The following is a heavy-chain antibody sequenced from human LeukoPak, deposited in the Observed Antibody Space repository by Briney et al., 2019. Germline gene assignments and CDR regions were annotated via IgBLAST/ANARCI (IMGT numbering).Heavy chain of an antibody. CDR1: GGSISSGSYY. V-gene: IGHV4-61*09. Sequence: PSQTLSLTCTVSGGSISSGSYYWSWIRQPAGKGLEWIGHISTSGSTNYNPSLKSRVTISVDTSENQFSLKLTSVTAADTAVYYCARDRSGSYYVDHYYYYMDVWGRGTTVTVSS. CDR2: ISTSGST. D-gene: IGHD1-26*01. CDR3: ARDRSGSYYVDHYYYYMDV. J-gene: IGHJ6*03.